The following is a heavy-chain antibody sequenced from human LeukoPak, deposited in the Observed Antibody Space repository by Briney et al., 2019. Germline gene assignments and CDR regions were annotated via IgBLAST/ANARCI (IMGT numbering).Heavy chain of an antibody. CDR3: AKWSGNRPLYYFDY. Sequence: GGSLRLSCGTSGFTFTCCGMHAGRQASGKGLEWVAAISSSDGNSKYYADSVKGRFTISRDNSKSTVYLQMNSLRADDTAVYYCAKWSGNRPLYYFDYWGQGTLVTVSS. D-gene: IGHD3-3*01. V-gene: IGHV3-30*18. J-gene: IGHJ4*02. CDR1: GFTFTCCG. CDR2: ISSSDGNSK.